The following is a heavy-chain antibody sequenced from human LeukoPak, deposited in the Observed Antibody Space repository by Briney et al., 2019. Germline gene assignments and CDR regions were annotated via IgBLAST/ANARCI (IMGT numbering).Heavy chain of an antibody. Sequence: SETLSLTCNVSGGSISPYYWTWIRQPPGKGLEWIGYIYHTGSPNYNPSLKSRVIILVDTSKNQFSLQLTSVTAADTAVYYCARGLRYSSDYWGPGTLVTVSS. CDR3: ARGLRYSSDY. J-gene: IGHJ4*02. CDR1: GGSISPYY. V-gene: IGHV4-59*01. CDR2: IYHTGSP. D-gene: IGHD6-13*01.